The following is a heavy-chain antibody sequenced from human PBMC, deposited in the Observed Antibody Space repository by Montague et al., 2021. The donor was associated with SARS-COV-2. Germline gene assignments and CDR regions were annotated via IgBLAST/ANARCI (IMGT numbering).Heavy chain of an antibody. V-gene: IGHV4-59*01. CDR1: DGSINSYY. CDR3: AREGLHNWFDP. J-gene: IGHJ5*02. Sequence: SETLSLTCTVSDGSINSYYWSWVRQPPGKGLEWIGYIYYRGSTNYNPSLESRATMSIDTSKNQFSLKLRSVTAADTAVYFCAREGLHNWFDPWGQGTLVIVSS. CDR2: IYYRGST.